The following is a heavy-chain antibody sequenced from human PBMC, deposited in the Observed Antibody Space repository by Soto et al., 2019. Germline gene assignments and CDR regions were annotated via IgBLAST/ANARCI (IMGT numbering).Heavy chain of an antibody. CDR3: ARNKGGSRNYYYYGMDV. CDR1: GYTFTSYG. V-gene: IGHV1-18*01. Sequence: ASVKVSCKASGYTFTSYGISWVRQAPGQGLEWMGWISAYNGNTNYAQKLKGRVTMTTDTSTSTAYMELRSLRSDDTAVYYCARNKGGSRNYYYYGMDVWGQGTTVTVSS. J-gene: IGHJ6*02. CDR2: ISAYNGNT. D-gene: IGHD1-26*01.